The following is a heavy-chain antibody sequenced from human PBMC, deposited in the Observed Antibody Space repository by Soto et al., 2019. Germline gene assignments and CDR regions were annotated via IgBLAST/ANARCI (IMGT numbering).Heavy chain of an antibody. D-gene: IGHD1-1*01. V-gene: IGHV3-7*01. CDR2: IKQDGSKK. CDR3: ARQRGCDY. J-gene: IGHJ4*02. Sequence: QAPGKRTEWVANIKQDGSKKYYVASVKGRFTIYRANAMNSVYLQRNCLRADDTAVYYCARQRGCDYWGQGTLVTVSS.